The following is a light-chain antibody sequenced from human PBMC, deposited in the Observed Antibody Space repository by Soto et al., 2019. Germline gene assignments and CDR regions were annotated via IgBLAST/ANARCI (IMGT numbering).Light chain of an antibody. J-gene: IGLJ1*01. CDR2: SNN. Sequence: QSVLTQPPSVSAAPGQRVTISCSGSSSNIGSNTVSWYQQLPQRAPKLLIFSNNQRPSGVPDRFSGSKSGTSASLAISGLQSEDEADYYCATWADGLNSYVFGTGTKVTVL. CDR1: SSNIGSNT. CDR3: ATWADGLNSYV. V-gene: IGLV1-44*01.